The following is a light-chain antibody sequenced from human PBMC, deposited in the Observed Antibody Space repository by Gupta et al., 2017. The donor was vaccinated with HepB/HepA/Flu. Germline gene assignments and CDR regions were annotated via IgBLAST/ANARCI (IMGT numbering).Light chain of an antibody. CDR1: SSDIGRYNY. CDR2: DVS. V-gene: IGLV2-14*01. J-gene: IGLJ2*01. Sequence: QSALTQPASVSGSPGQSITISCTGTSSDIGRYNYVSWYQQHPGKAPKLMISDVSNRPSVVSNRFSGSKSGNAASLTISGLQAEDEANYYCSSYTDISTSVVFGGGTKLTVL. CDR3: SSYTDISTSVV.